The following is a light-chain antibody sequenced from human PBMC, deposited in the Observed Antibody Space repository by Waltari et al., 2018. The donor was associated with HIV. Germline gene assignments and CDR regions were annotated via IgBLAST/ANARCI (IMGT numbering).Light chain of an antibody. V-gene: IGLV2-14*01. CDR2: DVS. Sequence: QSALTQPASVSGSPGQPITIPCTGTSSDVGDYNYVSGYQQHPGKAPKLIIYDVSNRPSGVSNRFSGSKYGNTASLTISGLQTEDEADYYCSSYTSSSTRVFGTGTKVTVL. CDR1: SSDVGDYNY. J-gene: IGLJ1*01. CDR3: SSYTSSSTRV.